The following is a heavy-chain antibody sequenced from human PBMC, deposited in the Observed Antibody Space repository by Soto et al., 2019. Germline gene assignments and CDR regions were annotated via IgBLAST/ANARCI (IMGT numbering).Heavy chain of an antibody. D-gene: IGHD2-15*01. J-gene: IGHJ4*02. Sequence: GSLVLSCAASGFTFSSYAMSWVRHAPGPGLGRVSAISGSGGSTYYADSVKGRFTISRDNSKNTLYLQMNSRRAEDTAVYYCAKIGYCSGGSCYRVLDYWGQGTLVTVSS. CDR1: GFTFSSYA. CDR2: ISGSGGST. V-gene: IGHV3-23*01. CDR3: AKIGYCSGGSCYRVLDY.